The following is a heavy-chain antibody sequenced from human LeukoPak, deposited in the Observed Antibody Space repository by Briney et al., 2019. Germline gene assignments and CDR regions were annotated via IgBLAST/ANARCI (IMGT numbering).Heavy chain of an antibody. Sequence: GGSLRLSCAASGFTVSSNYMSWVRQAPGKGLEWVSVIYSGGSTYYADSVKGRFTISRDNSKNTLYLQMNSLRAEDTAVYYCGQGPYYYYGMDVWGQGTTVTVSS. CDR1: GFTVSSNY. CDR3: GQGPYYYYGMDV. V-gene: IGHV3-66*01. CDR2: IYSGGST. J-gene: IGHJ6*02.